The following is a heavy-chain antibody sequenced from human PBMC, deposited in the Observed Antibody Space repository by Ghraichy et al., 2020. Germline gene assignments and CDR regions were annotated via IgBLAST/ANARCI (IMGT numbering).Heavy chain of an antibody. D-gene: IGHD3-10*01. CDR1: GGSINSATYY. CDR3: VRGGILSDYFDS. J-gene: IGHJ4*02. V-gene: IGHV4-30-2*01. CDR2: IYQNGST. Sequence: SETLSLTCTVSGGSINSATYYWNWIRQPPGKGLEWIGHIYQNGSTSYTPSLRTRVTFSLDTSRNQFSLTLASVTAADTGVYYCVRGGILSDYFDSWGQGVLVAVAS.